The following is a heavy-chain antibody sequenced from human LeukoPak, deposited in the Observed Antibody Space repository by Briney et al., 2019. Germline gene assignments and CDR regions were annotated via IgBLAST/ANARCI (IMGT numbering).Heavy chain of an antibody. V-gene: IGHV3-53*01. CDR2: IYSGGRT. J-gene: IGHJ4*02. CDR3: ARNPYDILTGFYFDY. CDR1: GFTVSSNY. D-gene: IGHD3-9*01. Sequence: GGSLRLSCAASGFTVSSNYMSWVRQAPGKGLEWVSVIYSGGRTNYADSVKGRFTISRDNSKNTLYFQMNSLGAEDTAMYYCARNPYDILTGFYFDYWGQGTLVTVSS.